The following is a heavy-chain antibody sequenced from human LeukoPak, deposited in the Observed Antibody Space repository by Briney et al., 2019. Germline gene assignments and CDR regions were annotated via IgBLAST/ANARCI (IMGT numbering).Heavy chain of an antibody. J-gene: IGHJ6*02. CDR2: MNPNSGNT. CDR3: ARSDCFLESLDYYYGRDV. Sequence: ASVKVSCTASGYTFTSYDINWVRHATGQGLEWMGCMNPNSGNTGYAHKFQGRVTMTRDGSISTAYMELSTLRSEDTAVYYCARSDCFLESLDYYYGRDVWGQGATVTVSS. D-gene: IGHD2-21*01. V-gene: IGHV1-8*01. CDR1: GYTFTSYD.